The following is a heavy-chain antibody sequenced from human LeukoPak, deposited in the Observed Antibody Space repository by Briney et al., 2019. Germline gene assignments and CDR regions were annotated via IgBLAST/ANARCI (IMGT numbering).Heavy chain of an antibody. CDR2: IYYSGST. CDR3: ARDGYYDSSGYVNRFDP. D-gene: IGHD3-22*01. J-gene: IGHJ5*02. CDR1: GGSISSYC. V-gene: IGHV4-59*01. Sequence: PSETLSLTCTVSGGSISSYCWGWIRQPPGKGLEWIGYIYYSGSTNYNPSLKSRLTISVDTSKNQFSLKLNSVTAADTAVYYCARDGYYDSSGYVNRFDPWGQGTLVTVSS.